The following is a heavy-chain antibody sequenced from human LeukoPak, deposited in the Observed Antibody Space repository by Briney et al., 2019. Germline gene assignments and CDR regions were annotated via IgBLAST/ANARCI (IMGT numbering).Heavy chain of an antibody. CDR1: GFTFSSHS. V-gene: IGHV3-48*04. CDR2: ISSSGSTI. J-gene: IGHJ6*04. D-gene: IGHD3-10*02. Sequence: PGGSLRLSCAASGFTFSSHSLNWVRQAPGKGLEWVSYISSSGSTIYYADPVKGRFTISRDNAKNSLYLQMNSLRAEDTAVYYCAELGITMIGGVWGKGTTVTISS. CDR3: AELGITMIGGV.